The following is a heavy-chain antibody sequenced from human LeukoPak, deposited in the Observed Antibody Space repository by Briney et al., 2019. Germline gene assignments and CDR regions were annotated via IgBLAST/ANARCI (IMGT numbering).Heavy chain of an antibody. CDR1: GGSISGTNW. J-gene: IGHJ4*02. CDR3: SRESGPFCPFGY. V-gene: IGHV4-4*02. D-gene: IGHD1-26*01. Sequence: SGTLSLTCGVSGGSISGTNWWSWVRQPPGQGLEWIGEISLAGQTNHNPSLNGRVTMSLDKSSNQLSLHLTSVTAADTATYFCSRESGPFCPFGYWGQGTLVIVSS. CDR2: ISLAGQT.